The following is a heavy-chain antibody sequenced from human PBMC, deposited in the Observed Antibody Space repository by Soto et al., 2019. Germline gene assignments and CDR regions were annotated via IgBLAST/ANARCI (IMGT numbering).Heavy chain of an antibody. D-gene: IGHD3-10*01. CDR2: ISSSSSYI. V-gene: IGHV3-21*01. CDR1: GFTFRSYS. J-gene: IGHJ6*02. CDR3: ARDYGSGSYYTYYYYYYGMDV. Sequence: GGSLILSCAASGFTFRSYSMNWVRQAPGKGLEWVSSISSSSSYIYYADSVKGRFTISRDNAKNSLYLQMNSLRAEDTAVYYCARDYGSGSYYTYYYYYYGMDVWGQGTTVTVSS.